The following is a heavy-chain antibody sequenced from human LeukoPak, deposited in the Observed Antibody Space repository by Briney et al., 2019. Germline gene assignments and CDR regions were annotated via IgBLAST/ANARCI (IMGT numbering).Heavy chain of an antibody. CDR3: AITAYSSGPIGAFDI. J-gene: IGHJ3*02. V-gene: IGHV1-46*01. Sequence: ASVKVSCKASGYTFTSYYMHWVRQAPGQGLEWMGNINPSGGSTSYAQKFQGRVTMTRDTSTSTVYMELSSLRSEDTAVYYCAITAYSSGPIGAFDIWGQGTMVTVSS. CDR1: GYTFTSYY. CDR2: INPSGGST. D-gene: IGHD6-19*01.